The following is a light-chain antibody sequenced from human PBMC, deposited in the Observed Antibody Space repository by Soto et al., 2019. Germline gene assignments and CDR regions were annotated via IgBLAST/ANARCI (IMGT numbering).Light chain of an antibody. V-gene: IGLV2-14*01. Sequence: QSVMTQPASVSGSPGQSITISCTGTSSDVGGYNYVSWYQQHPGKAPKLMIYDVSNRLSGVSNRFSGSKSGNTASLTISGLQAEDEADYYCSSYTSSSGYVLGTGTKGTVL. CDR3: SSYTSSSGYV. J-gene: IGLJ1*01. CDR2: DVS. CDR1: SSDVGGYNY.